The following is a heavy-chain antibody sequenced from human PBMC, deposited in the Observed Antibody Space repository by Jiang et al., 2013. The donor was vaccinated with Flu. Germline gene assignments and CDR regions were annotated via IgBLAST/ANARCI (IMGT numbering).Heavy chain of an antibody. CDR3: VRRRATWRV. V-gene: IGHV5-51*01. Sequence: FMNYWIGWVRQTPGEGLEWMGILHVGYSDARYSPSFQGQVTMSADKSVTTAYLQWGRLEASDTAMYYCVRRRATWRVWGQGTQVTVSS. D-gene: IGHD5-24*01. CDR2: LHVGYSDA. J-gene: IGHJ4*02. CDR1: FMNYW.